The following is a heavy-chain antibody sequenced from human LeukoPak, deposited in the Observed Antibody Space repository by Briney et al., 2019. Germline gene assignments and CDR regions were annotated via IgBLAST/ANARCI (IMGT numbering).Heavy chain of an antibody. J-gene: IGHJ4*02. D-gene: IGHD4-17*01. V-gene: IGHV4-31*03. Sequence: PSETLSLTCTVSGGSISSGGYYWSWIRQHPGKGLEWIGYIYYSGSTYYNPTLKSRVTISVDTSKNQFSLKLSSVTAADTAVYYCARATIPYGGYPSEIDYWGQGTLVTVSS. CDR1: GGSISSGGYY. CDR3: ARATIPYGGYPSEIDY. CDR2: IYYSGST.